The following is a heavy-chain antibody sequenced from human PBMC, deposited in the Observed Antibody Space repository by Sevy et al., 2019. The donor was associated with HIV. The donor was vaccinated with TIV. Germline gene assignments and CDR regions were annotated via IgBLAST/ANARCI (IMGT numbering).Heavy chain of an antibody. Sequence: SETLSLTCAVYGGSFSGYYWSWIRQPPGKGLEWIGEINHSGSTNYNPSLKSRVTIPVDTSKNQLSLKLSPVTAADTAVYSCGRFPHPQLASYYYYGMDVWGQGTTVTVSS. CDR2: INHSGST. D-gene: IGHD6-13*01. V-gene: IGHV4-34*01. CDR1: GGSFSGYY. CDR3: GRFPHPQLASYYYYGMDV. J-gene: IGHJ6*02.